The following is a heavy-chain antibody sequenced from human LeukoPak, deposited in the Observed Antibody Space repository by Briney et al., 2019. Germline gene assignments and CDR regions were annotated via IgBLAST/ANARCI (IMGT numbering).Heavy chain of an antibody. Sequence: GGSLRLSCAASGFTFSSYWMHWVRQAPGKGLVWVSRINSDGSSTSYADSVKGRLTISRDNAKNTLYLQMNSLRAEDTAVYYCARIGGYYDNSGYYDYFDYWGQGTLVTVSS. CDR2: INSDGSST. V-gene: IGHV3-74*01. J-gene: IGHJ4*02. D-gene: IGHD3-22*01. CDR1: GFTFSSYW. CDR3: ARIGGYYDNSGYYDYFDY.